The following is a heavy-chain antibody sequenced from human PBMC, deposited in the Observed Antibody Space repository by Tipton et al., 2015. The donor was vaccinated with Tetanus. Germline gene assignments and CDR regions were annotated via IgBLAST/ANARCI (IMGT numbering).Heavy chain of an antibody. CDR3: AKVLLSYYYDSSGPFDY. V-gene: IGHV3-23*01. CDR2: ISGSGGST. CDR1: GFTFSSYA. J-gene: IGHJ4*02. D-gene: IGHD3-22*01. Sequence: SLRLSCAASGFTFSSYAMSWVRQAPGKGLEWVSAISGSGGSTYYADSVKGRFTISRDNSKNTLYLQMNSLRAEDTAVYYCAKVLLSYYYDSSGPFDYWGQGTLVTVSS.